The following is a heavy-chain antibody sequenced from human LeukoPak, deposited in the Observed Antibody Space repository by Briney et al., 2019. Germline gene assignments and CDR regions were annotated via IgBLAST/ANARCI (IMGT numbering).Heavy chain of an antibody. J-gene: IGHJ5*02. CDR1: GGTFSSYA. CDR2: IIPIFGTA. Sequence: ASVKVSCKASGGTFSSYAISWVRQAPGQGLEWVGGIIPIFGTANYAQKFQGRVTITTDESTSTAYMELSSLRSEDTAVYYCARTIVVVPAAIDSNWFDPWGQGTLVTVSS. CDR3: ARTIVVVPAAIDSNWFDP. D-gene: IGHD2-2*01. V-gene: IGHV1-69*05.